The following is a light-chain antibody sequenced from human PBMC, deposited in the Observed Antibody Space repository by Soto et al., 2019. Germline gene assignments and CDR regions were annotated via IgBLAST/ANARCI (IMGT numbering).Light chain of an antibody. Sequence: DIQMTQSPSSLSASVGDRVTITCRARQGISNYLAWYQQKPGKVPKHLIYGASKLQSGVPSRFSGGGSGTNFTLTISSLQPEDFGTYYCQNYKRAPITFGQGTRLEIK. CDR2: GAS. CDR3: QNYKRAPIT. J-gene: IGKJ5*01. V-gene: IGKV1-27*01. CDR1: QGISNY.